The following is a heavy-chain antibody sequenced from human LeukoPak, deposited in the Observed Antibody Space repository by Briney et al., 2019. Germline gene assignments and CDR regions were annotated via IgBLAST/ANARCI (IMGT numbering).Heavy chain of an antibody. Sequence: ASVKVSCKASGYTFTGYYMHWVRQAPGQGLEWMGWINPNSGGTNYAQKFQGRVTMTRDTSIGTAYMELSRLRSDDTAVYYCARDHDIWFGELPYYFDYWGQGTLVTVSS. V-gene: IGHV1-2*02. J-gene: IGHJ4*02. CDR1: GYTFTGYY. CDR2: INPNSGGT. D-gene: IGHD3-10*01. CDR3: ARDHDIWFGELPYYFDY.